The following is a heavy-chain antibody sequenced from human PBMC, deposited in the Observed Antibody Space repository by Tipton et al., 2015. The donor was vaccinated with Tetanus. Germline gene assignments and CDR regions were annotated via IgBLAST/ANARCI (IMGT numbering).Heavy chain of an antibody. CDR2: IYPGDSDT. V-gene: IGHV5-51*01. Sequence: QLVQSGAEVKKPGDSLKISCKASGYSFTNYWIGWVRQMPGKGLEWMGIIYPGDSDTRYSPSFGGLVTISADRSTSTAYVQWSSLTASVTAVYYCARQADYNILTGYYYYFDYWGQGSLVTVFS. CDR3: ARQADYNILTGYYYYFDY. CDR1: GYSFTNYW. J-gene: IGHJ4*02. D-gene: IGHD3-9*01.